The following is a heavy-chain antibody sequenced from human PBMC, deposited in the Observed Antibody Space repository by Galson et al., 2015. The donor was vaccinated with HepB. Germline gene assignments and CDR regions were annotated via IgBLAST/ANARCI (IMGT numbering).Heavy chain of an antibody. CDR3: AKGPVAAEILSEFFQY. CDR2: IDASGDQT. V-gene: IGHV3-23*01. J-gene: IGHJ1*01. Sequence: SLRLSCAASGFTFINYALSWVRQAPGKGLEWVSSIDASGDQTYYSDSVKGLFTISGDNSKDTLFLHMNGLRAEDTALYFCAKGPVAAEILSEFFQYWGRGTPVTVSS. CDR1: GFTFINYA. D-gene: IGHD6-13*01.